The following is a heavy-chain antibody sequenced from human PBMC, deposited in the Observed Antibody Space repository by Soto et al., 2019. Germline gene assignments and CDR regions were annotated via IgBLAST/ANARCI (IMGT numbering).Heavy chain of an antibody. V-gene: IGHV3-7*03. Sequence: GGSLRLSCAASGFTFSSYWMSWVRQAPGKGLEWVANIKQDGSEKYYVDSVKGRFTISRDNAKNSLYLQMNSLRAEDTAVYYCARVGNTAMTPFDYWGQGTLVTVSS. J-gene: IGHJ4*02. CDR2: IKQDGSEK. CDR3: ARVGNTAMTPFDY. CDR1: GFTFSSYW. D-gene: IGHD5-18*01.